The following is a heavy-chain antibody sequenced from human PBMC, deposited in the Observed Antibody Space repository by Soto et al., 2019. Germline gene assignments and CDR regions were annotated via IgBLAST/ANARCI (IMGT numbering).Heavy chain of an antibody. CDR3: ARDSILLSGRWFDP. CDR1: GGSISSGDYY. V-gene: IGHV4-30-4*01. CDR2: IYYSGST. Sequence: SETLSLTCTVSGGSISSGDYYWSWIRLPPGKGLEWIGYIYYSGSTYYNPSLKSRVTISVDTSKNQFSLKLSSVTAADTAVYYCARDSILLSGRWFDPWGQGTLVTVSS. J-gene: IGHJ5*02. D-gene: IGHD2-21*01.